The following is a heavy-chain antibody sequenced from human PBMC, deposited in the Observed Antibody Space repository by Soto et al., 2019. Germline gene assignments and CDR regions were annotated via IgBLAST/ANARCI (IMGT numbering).Heavy chain of an antibody. J-gene: IGHJ6*02. Sequence: ASVKVSCKASGYTFTGYYMHWVRQAPGQGLEWMGWINPNSGGTNYAQKFQGWVTMTRDTSISTAYMELSRLRSDDTAVYYCALNSYYYGSGMDYGMDVWGQGTTVTVSS. CDR2: INPNSGGT. D-gene: IGHD3-10*01. CDR1: GYTFTGYY. V-gene: IGHV1-2*04. CDR3: ALNSYYYGSGMDYGMDV.